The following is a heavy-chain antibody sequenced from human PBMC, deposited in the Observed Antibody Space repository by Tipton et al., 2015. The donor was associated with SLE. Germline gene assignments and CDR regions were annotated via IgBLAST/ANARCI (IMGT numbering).Heavy chain of an antibody. J-gene: IGHJ4*02. Sequence: TLSLTCTVSGGSISSSSYYWGWIRQPPGKGLEWIGSIYYSGSTYYNPSLKSRVTISVDTSKNQFSLKLSSVTAADTAVYYCARRADFWSGQWNYWGQGTLVTVSS. D-gene: IGHD3-3*01. CDR2: IYYSGST. CDR1: GGSISSSSYY. V-gene: IGHV4-39*01. CDR3: ARRADFWSGQWNY.